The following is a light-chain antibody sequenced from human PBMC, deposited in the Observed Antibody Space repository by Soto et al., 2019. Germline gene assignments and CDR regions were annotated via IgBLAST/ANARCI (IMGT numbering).Light chain of an antibody. CDR2: GAS. CDR1: QTVTSNY. V-gene: IGKV3-20*01. CDR3: QQYGSSPGT. Sequence: EIVLTQSPGTLSSSPGERATLSCRASQTVTSNYLAWYQQKPGQAPRLLFFGASIRATGLPDRFSGGGSGTDFTLTISILEPEDFAVYYCQQYGSSPGTFGQGTKVEVK. J-gene: IGKJ1*01.